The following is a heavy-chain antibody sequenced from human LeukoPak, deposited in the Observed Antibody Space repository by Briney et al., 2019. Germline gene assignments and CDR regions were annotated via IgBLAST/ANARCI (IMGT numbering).Heavy chain of an antibody. CDR2: IYYSGST. Sequence: SETLSLTCTVSGASISSSIYYWGWIRQPPGKGLEWIGRIYYSGSTYYNPSLKSRVTISVDTSKNQFSLKLSSVTAADTAVYYCARQERYCSNGVCLKHFDYWGQGTLVTVSS. CDR1: GASISSSIYY. J-gene: IGHJ4*02. V-gene: IGHV4-39*01. D-gene: IGHD2-8*01. CDR3: ARQERYCSNGVCLKHFDY.